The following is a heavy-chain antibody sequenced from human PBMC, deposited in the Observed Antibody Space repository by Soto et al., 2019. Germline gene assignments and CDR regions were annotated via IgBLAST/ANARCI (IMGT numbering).Heavy chain of an antibody. V-gene: IGHV3-30*18. D-gene: IGHD6-19*01. CDR2: ISYDGSNK. Sequence: GGSLRLSCAASGFTFSSYGMHWVRQAPGKGLEWVAVISYDGSNKYYADSVKGRFTISRDNSKNTLYLQMNSLRAEDTAVYYCAKDLSRRAVAGSFDYWGQGTLVTVSS. CDR1: GFTFSSYG. CDR3: AKDLSRRAVAGSFDY. J-gene: IGHJ4*02.